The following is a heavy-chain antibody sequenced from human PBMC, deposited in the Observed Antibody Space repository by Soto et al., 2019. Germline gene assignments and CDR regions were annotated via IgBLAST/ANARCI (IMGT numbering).Heavy chain of an antibody. V-gene: IGHV4-39*01. Sequence: SETLSLTCTVSGGSISSSTYYWGWIRQPPGKGLDWIGNLYYSGNTYYAPSLKSRVTISVDSSKNQFSLKLNSVTAADTAVYYCARGVTNSWLQYNWFDPWGQGTLVTVSS. CDR2: LYYSGNT. D-gene: IGHD6-13*01. J-gene: IGHJ5*02. CDR1: GGSISSSTYY. CDR3: ARGVTNSWLQYNWFDP.